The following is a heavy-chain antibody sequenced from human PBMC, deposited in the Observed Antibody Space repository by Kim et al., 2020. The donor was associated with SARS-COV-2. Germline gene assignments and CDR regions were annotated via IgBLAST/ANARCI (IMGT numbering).Heavy chain of an antibody. V-gene: IGHV1-69*13. D-gene: IGHD5-18*01. CDR3: ARAAIGGYSYGYHYYYMDV. Sequence: SVKVSCKASGGTFSSYAISWVRQAPGQGLEWMGGSIPIFGTANYAQKFQGRVTITADESTSTAYMELSSLRSEDTAVYYCARAAIGGYSYGYHYYYMDVWGKGTTVTVSS. CDR2: SIPIFGTA. J-gene: IGHJ6*03. CDR1: GGTFSSYA.